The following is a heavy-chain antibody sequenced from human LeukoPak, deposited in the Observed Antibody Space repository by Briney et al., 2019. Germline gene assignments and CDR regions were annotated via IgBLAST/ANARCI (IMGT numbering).Heavy chain of an antibody. CDR2: ISSSSSSI. D-gene: IGHD5-18*01. CDR1: GITLSNYG. Sequence: GGSLRLSCVVSGITLSNYGMSWVRQAPGKGLEWVSSISSSSSSIYYADSVKGRFTISRDNAKNSLYLQMNSLRAEDTAVYYCARASGDIVETATMGSYWGQGTLVTVSS. J-gene: IGHJ4*02. CDR3: ARASGDIVETATMGSY. V-gene: IGHV3-21*01.